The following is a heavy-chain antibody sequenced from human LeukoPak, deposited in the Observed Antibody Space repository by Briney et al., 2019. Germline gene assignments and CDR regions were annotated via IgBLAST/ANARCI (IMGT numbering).Heavy chain of an antibody. CDR1: GGSFSGYY. Sequence: SESLSLTCAVYGGSFSGYYWSWIRQAPGKGLEWMGEINHSGSTNHNPSLKSRATISVDSSKTQSPLKLSSVTEADTAVYYSARRWEPRRRQDFDYWGQGTLVTVSS. J-gene: IGHJ4*02. V-gene: IGHV4-34*04. CDR2: INHSGST. CDR3: ARRWEPRRRQDFDY. D-gene: IGHD1-26*01.